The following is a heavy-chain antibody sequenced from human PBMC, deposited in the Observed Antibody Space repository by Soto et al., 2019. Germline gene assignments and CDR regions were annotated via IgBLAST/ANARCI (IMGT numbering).Heavy chain of an antibody. V-gene: IGHV1-69*02. J-gene: IGHJ5*02. CDR3: ARSDCSSTSCYEQAYNWFDP. CDR1: GGTFSSYT. D-gene: IGHD2-2*01. Sequence: ASVKVSCKASGGTFSSYTISWVRQAPGQGLEWMGRIIPILGIANYAQKFQGRVTITADKSTSTAYMELSSLRSEDTAVYYCARSDCSSTSCYEQAYNWFDPWGQGTLVTVSS. CDR2: IIPILGIA.